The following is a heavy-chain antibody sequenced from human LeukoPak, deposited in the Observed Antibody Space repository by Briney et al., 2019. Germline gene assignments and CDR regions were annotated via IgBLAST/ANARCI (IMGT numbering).Heavy chain of an antibody. CDR1: GFTFSSYN. CDR2: ISSSSSNI. V-gene: IGHV3-48*04. D-gene: IGHD3-22*01. Sequence: PGGSLRLSCAASGFTFSSYNMNWVRQAPGKGLEWVSYISSSSSNIYYADFVKGRFTISRDNAKNSLYLQMNSLRAEDTAVYYCARDSYDRLEDYWGQGTLVTVSS. J-gene: IGHJ4*02. CDR3: ARDSYDRLEDY.